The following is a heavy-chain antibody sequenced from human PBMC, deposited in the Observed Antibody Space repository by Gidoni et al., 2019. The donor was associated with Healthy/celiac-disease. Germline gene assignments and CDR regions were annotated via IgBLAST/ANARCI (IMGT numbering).Heavy chain of an antibody. Sequence: EVQLVESGGGLVKPGGSLRLPCAASGFTIRSYSMNWVRQAPGKGLELVSSISSSSSYIYYADSVKGRFTISRDNAKNSLYLQMNSLRAEDTAVYYCARISRKSVAGTNWFDPWGQGTLVTVSS. CDR3: ARISRKSVAGTNWFDP. V-gene: IGHV3-21*01. CDR2: ISSSSSYI. D-gene: IGHD6-19*01. J-gene: IGHJ5*02. CDR1: GFTIRSYS.